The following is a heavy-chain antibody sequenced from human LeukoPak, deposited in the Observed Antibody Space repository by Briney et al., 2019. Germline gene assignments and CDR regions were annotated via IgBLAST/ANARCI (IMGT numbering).Heavy chain of an antibody. V-gene: IGHV3-23*01. J-gene: IGHJ4*02. CDR2: ISGSGGST. CDR1: GFTFSSYA. CDR3: AKDLGSNYYDSSGYWDY. Sequence: PGGSLRLSCAAPGFTFSSYAMSWVRQAPGKGLEWVSAISGSGGSTYYADSVKGRFTISRDNSKNTLYLQMNSLRAEDTAVYYCAKDLGSNYYDSSGYWDYWGQGTLVTVSS. D-gene: IGHD3-22*01.